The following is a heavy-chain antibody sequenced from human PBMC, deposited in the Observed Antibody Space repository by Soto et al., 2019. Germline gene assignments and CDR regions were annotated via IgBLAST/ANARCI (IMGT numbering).Heavy chain of an antibody. D-gene: IGHD5-18*01. V-gene: IGHV1-46*01. Sequence: SVKVYWRASGYTFTSYHVHWVREAPGQGLEWMGIINPSGGSTSYAQKFQGRVTMTRDTSTSTVYMELSSLRSEGTAVYYCARDTGYSYGYAGEDYWGQGTLVTVSS. CDR3: ARDTGYSYGYAGEDY. J-gene: IGHJ4*02. CDR2: INPSGGST. CDR1: GYTFTSYH.